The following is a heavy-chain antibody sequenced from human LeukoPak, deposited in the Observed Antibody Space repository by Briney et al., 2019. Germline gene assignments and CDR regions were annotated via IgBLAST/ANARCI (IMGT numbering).Heavy chain of an antibody. CDR3: ARDTRGSYNYYYYMDV. CDR2: ISYDGSDK. CDR1: GFTFSSYA. D-gene: IGHD1-26*01. J-gene: IGHJ6*03. Sequence: GGSLRLSCAASGFTFSSYAMHWVRQAPGKGLEWVAVISYDGSDKYCAESVKGRFTFSRDNSNKTLYLQMNSLRAEDTAVYYCARDTRGSYNYYYYMDVWGKGTTVIVSS. V-gene: IGHV3-30*04.